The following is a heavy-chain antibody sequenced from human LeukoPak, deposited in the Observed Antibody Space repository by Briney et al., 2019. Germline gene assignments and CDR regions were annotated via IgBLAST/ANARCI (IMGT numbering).Heavy chain of an antibody. Sequence: PGGSLRRFCAASGFTFSKYAMSWVRQAPGKGLEWVSAISPSDGNTFYADSVKGRFTISRDNSKNTLSLQMNSLRAEDTALYYCAKDSSVPYGITEWGQGTLVTVSS. CDR1: GFTFSKYA. CDR3: AKDSSVPYGITE. V-gene: IGHV3-23*01. CDR2: ISPSDGNT. D-gene: IGHD4-17*01. J-gene: IGHJ4*02.